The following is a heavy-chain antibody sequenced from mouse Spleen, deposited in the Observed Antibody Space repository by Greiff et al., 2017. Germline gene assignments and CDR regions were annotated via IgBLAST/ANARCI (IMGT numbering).Heavy chain of an antibody. Sequence: EVMLVESEGGLVQPGSSMKLSCTASGFTFSDYYMAWVRQVPEKGLEWVANINYDGSSTYYLDSLKSRFIISRDNAKNILYLQMSSLKSEDTATYYCARGAYDGLFDYWGQGTTLTVSS. D-gene: IGHD2-12*01. CDR1: GFTFSDYY. CDR3: ARGAYDGLFDY. CDR2: INYDGSST. J-gene: IGHJ2*01. V-gene: IGHV5-16*01.